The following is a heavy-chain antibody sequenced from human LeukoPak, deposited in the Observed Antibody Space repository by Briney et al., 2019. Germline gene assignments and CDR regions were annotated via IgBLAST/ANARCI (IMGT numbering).Heavy chain of an antibody. CDR3: ATDTSRGYSYAYVD. CDR1: GFPFSSYS. J-gene: IGHJ4*02. CDR2: ISSSSSYI. D-gene: IGHD5-18*01. V-gene: IGHV3-21*01. Sequence: GGSLRLSCAASGFPFSSYSMNWVRQAPGKGLEWVSSISSSSSYIYYADSVKGRFTITRDNAKNSLYLQMNSLRAEDTAVYCCATDTSRGYSYAYVDWGQGTLVTVSS.